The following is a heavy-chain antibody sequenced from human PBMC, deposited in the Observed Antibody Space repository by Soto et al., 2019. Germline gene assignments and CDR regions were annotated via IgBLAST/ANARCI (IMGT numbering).Heavy chain of an antibody. CDR1: GGSISSYY. CDR3: ASREGRSTAGLGY. J-gene: IGHJ4*02. Sequence: QVQLQESGPGLVKPSETLSLTCTVSGGSISSYYWSWIRQPPGKGLEWIRYIYYSGSTNYNPSLKSRVTISVDTSKNQFSLKLSSVTAADTAVYYCASREGRSTAGLGYWGQGTLVTVSS. CDR2: IYYSGST. D-gene: IGHD2-21*02. V-gene: IGHV4-59*01.